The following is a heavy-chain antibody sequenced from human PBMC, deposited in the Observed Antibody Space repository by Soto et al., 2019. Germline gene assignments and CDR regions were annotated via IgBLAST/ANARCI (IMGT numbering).Heavy chain of an antibody. J-gene: IGHJ6*02. V-gene: IGHV4-61*01. CDR2: IYYSGST. Sequence: SETLSLTCTVSGGSVSSGSYYWSWIRQPPGKGLEWIGHIYYSGSTNYNPSLKSRVTISVDTSKNQFSLKLSSVTAADTAVYYCARELYYYDSSLGMDVWGQGTTVTVSS. CDR1: GGSVSSGSYY. D-gene: IGHD3-22*01. CDR3: ARELYYYDSSLGMDV.